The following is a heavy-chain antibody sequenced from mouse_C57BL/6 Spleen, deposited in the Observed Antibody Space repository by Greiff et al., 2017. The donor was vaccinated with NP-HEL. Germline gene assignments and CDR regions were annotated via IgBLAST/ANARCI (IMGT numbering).Heavy chain of an antibody. CDR1: GFNIKDDY. D-gene: IGHD2-1*01. J-gene: IGHJ3*01. Sequence: EVQLQQSGAELVRPGASVKLSCTASGFNIKDDYMHWVKQRPEQGLEWIGWIDPENGDTEYASKFQGKATITADTSSNTAYLQLSSLTSEDTAVYYCTTGGNSAWFAYWGQGTLVTVSA. CDR2: IDPENGDT. CDR3: TTGGNSAWFAY. V-gene: IGHV14-4*01.